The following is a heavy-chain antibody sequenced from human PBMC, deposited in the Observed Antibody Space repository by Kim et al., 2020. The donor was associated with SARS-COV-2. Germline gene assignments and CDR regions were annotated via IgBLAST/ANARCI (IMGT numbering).Heavy chain of an antibody. CDR1: GGSISSYY. CDR3: ARDRDYYYGSGSSHWFDP. CDR2: IYYSGST. Sequence: SETLSLTCTVSGGSISSYYWSWIRQPPGKGLEWIGYIYYSGSTNYNPSLKSRVTISVDTSKNQFSLKLSSVTAADTAVYYCARDRDYYYGSGSSHWFDPWGQGTLVTVSS. D-gene: IGHD3-10*01. V-gene: IGHV4-59*01. J-gene: IGHJ5*02.